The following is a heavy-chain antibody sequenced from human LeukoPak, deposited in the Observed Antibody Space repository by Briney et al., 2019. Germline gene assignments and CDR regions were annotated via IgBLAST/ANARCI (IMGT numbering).Heavy chain of an antibody. Sequence: GGSLRLSCAASGFMFSNYAMSWVRQAPGKGLEWVSAISGSGGSTYYADSVKGRFTISRDNSKNTLYLQMNSLRAEDTAVYYCAKDSAVAPYYFDYWGQGTLVTVSS. CDR2: ISGSGGST. V-gene: IGHV3-23*01. J-gene: IGHJ4*02. CDR3: AKDSAVAPYYFDY. CDR1: GFMFSNYA. D-gene: IGHD6-19*01.